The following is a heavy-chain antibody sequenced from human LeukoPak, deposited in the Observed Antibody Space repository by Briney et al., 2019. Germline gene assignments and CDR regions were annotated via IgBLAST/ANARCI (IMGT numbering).Heavy chain of an antibody. Sequence: ASVKVSCKASGYPFTGYYMHWVRQAPGQGLEWMGWINPNSGGTNYAQKFQGRVTMTRDTSISTAYMELSRLRYDDTAVYYCARFGRLYSGSYLGIGYWGQGTLVTVSS. CDR2: INPNSGGT. D-gene: IGHD1-26*01. J-gene: IGHJ4*02. CDR3: ARFGRLYSGSYLGIGY. CDR1: GYPFTGYY. V-gene: IGHV1-2*02.